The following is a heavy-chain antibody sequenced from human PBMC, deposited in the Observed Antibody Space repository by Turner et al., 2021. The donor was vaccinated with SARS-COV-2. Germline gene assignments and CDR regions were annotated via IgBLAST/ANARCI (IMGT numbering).Heavy chain of an antibody. CDR2: IYYSGST. Sequence: QLQLQESGPGLVKPSETLSLTCTVPGGPISSSSYYWGWSRQPPGKGLEWIGSIYYSGSTYYNPSLTSRVTISVDTSKNQFSLKLSSVTAADTAVYYCASPSVDFWSGSYYGMDVWGQGTTVTVSS. CDR1: GGPISSSSYY. V-gene: IGHV4-39*01. J-gene: IGHJ6*02. D-gene: IGHD3-3*01. CDR3: ASPSVDFWSGSYYGMDV.